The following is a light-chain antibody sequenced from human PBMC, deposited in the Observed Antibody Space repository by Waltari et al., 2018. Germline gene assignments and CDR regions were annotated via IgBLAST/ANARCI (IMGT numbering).Light chain of an antibody. V-gene: IGLV2-11*01. CDR1: SSNVGGYNY. J-gene: IGLJ1*01. CDR3: CSYAGSYTYV. Sequence: QSALAQPRSVSGSPGQSVTISCTGSSSNVGGYNYVPWYQQDPGQAPKLMLYGVNKPPSGVPYRFSGTKSGDTASLTISGLQAEDEADYYCCSYAGSYTYVFGTGTKVTV. CDR2: GVN.